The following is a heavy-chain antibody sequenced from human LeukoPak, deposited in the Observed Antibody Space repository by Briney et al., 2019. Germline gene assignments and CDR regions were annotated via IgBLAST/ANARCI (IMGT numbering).Heavy chain of an antibody. D-gene: IGHD2-8*01. Sequence: GASVKVSCKASGYTFTGHYIHWVRQAPGQGLEWMGWINANSGATHYAQKFQGRVTMTRDTSISTAYMEVDRLRSDDTAVYYCARVGYCTYGVCHNFDYWGQGTLVTVSS. J-gene: IGHJ4*02. V-gene: IGHV1-2*02. CDR1: GYTFTGHY. CDR3: ARVGYCTYGVCHNFDY. CDR2: INANSGAT.